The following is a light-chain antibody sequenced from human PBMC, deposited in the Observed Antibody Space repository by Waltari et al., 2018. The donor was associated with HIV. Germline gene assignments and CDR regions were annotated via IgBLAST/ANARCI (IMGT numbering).Light chain of an antibody. V-gene: IGLV1-47*01. CDR1: SANIGNT. CDR3: AAWDDILSGWV. J-gene: IGLJ3*02. CDR2: RDN. Sequence: QSVLTQPPSASGAPGQRVTISCSGSSANIGNTVYWYQQLPGTAPKVLIYRDNQRPSGVPDRFSGSRSGTSASLDVSGLRSEDEANYIGAAWDDILSGWVFGGGTKLTVL.